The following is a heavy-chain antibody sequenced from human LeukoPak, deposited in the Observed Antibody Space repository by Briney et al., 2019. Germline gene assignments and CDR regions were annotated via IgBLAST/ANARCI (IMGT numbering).Heavy chain of an antibody. CDR3: LFIAVADVDY. Sequence: ASVKVSCKASGYTFTSYGISWVRQAPGQGLEWMGWINAGNGNTKYSQKFQGRVTITRDTSASTAYMELSSLRSEDTAVYYCLFIAVADVDYWGQGTLVTVSS. D-gene: IGHD6-19*01. V-gene: IGHV1-3*01. CDR1: GYTFTSYG. CDR2: INAGNGNT. J-gene: IGHJ4*02.